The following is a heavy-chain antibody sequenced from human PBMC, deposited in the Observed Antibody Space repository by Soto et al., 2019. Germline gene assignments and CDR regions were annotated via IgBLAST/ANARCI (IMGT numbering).Heavy chain of an antibody. V-gene: IGHV4-4*02. CDR3: ARGLFTGDAYSGGWYYFDS. CDR1: GGSISSSNL. J-gene: IGHJ4*02. Sequence: SETLSLTCAVSGGSISSSNLWSWVRQPPGKGLEWIGEIYHSGSANYNPSLKSRVSISIGTPKNQFSLELTSVTAADTAVYYCARGLFTGDAYSGGWYYFDSWGQGTLVTVSS. D-gene: IGHD7-27*01. CDR2: IYHSGSA.